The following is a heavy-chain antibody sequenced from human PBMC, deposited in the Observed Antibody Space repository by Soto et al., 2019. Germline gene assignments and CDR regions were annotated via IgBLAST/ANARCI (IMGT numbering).Heavy chain of an antibody. V-gene: IGHV3-48*03. CDR3: ARESCSSSSCSTRYGMDV. Sequence: EVQLVESGGGLVQPGGSLRLSCVASGFTFSTYEMNWVRQAPGKGLEWVSYISSSSYIYYPDSVKGRFTISRDNAKNPLYLLMNSLRAEDTAVYYCARESCSSSSCSTRYGMDVWGQGTTVTVSS. D-gene: IGHD2-2*01. CDR2: ISSSSYI. J-gene: IGHJ6*02. CDR1: GFTFSTYE.